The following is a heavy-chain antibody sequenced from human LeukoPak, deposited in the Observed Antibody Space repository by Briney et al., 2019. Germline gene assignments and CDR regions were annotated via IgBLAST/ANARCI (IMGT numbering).Heavy chain of an antibody. V-gene: IGHV1-2*02. D-gene: IGHD3-10*01. Sequence: GASVTVSCKASGYTFTGSYMHWVRQAPGQGLEWMGWINPNSGGTNYAQKFQGRVTMTRDASISTAYMDLRRLRSDDTAVYYCARDSVARGVMGNWFDPWGQGTLVTVSS. CDR2: INPNSGGT. J-gene: IGHJ5*02. CDR3: ARDSVARGVMGNWFDP. CDR1: GYTFTGSY.